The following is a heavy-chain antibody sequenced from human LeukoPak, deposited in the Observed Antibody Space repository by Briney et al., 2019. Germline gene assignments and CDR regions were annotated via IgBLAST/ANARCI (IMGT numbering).Heavy chain of an antibody. CDR3: ARDASSTSFYGMDV. J-gene: IGHJ6*02. Sequence: TGGSLRLSCAASGFTVSSNYMSWVRQAPGKGLEWVSVIYSGGSTYYADSVKGRFTISRDNPKNTLYLQMNSLRAEDAAVYYCARDASSTSFYGMDVWGQGTTVTVSS. D-gene: IGHD2-2*01. CDR1: GFTVSSNY. V-gene: IGHV3-53*01. CDR2: IYSGGST.